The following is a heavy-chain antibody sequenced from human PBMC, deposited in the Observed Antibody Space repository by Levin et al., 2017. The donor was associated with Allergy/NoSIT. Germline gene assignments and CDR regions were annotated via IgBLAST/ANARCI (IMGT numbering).Heavy chain of an antibody. Sequence: KVSCKGSGYSFTSYWIGWVRQMPGKGLEWMGIIYPGDSDTRYSPSFQGLVTISADKSISTAYLQWSSLKASDTAMYYCAREAGGEYNYFDYWGQGTLVTVSS. V-gene: IGHV5-51*01. J-gene: IGHJ4*02. CDR2: IYPGDSDT. CDR1: GYSFTSYW. D-gene: IGHD5-12*01. CDR3: AREAGGEYNYFDY.